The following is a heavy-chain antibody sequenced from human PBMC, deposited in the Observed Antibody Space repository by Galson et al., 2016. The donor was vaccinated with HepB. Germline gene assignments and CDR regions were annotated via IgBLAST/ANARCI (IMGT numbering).Heavy chain of an antibody. V-gene: IGHV1-18*01. Sequence: SVKVSCKASGYIFSDYAISWVRQAPGQGLEWLGWISEYNTKSNDAQKFQGRVTMTTETSTSTAYMELTSLRSDDTAVYYCARNSSSHYGGRGYGFDVWGQGTMVTVSS. D-gene: IGHD3-22*01. CDR3: ARNSSSHYGGRGYGFDV. CDR2: ISEYNTKS. CDR1: GYIFSDYA. J-gene: IGHJ3*01.